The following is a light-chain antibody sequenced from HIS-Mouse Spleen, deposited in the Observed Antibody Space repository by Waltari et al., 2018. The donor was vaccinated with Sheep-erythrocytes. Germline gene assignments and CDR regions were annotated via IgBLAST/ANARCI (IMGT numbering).Light chain of an antibody. V-gene: IGLV2-23*01. CDR3: CSYAGSSTPWV. Sequence: QSALTQPASVSGSPGQSITISCTGTSSDVGRYNLVSWYQQHPGKAPKLRIYEGSKRPSGVSNRFSGSKSGNTASLTISGLQAEDEADYYCCSYAGSSTPWVFGGGTKLTVL. CDR1: SSDVGRYNL. J-gene: IGLJ3*02. CDR2: EGS.